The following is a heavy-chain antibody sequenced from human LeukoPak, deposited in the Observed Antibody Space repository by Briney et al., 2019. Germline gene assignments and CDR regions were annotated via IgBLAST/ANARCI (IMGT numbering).Heavy chain of an antibody. CDR1: GYTFTSYG. D-gene: IGHD3-3*01. CDR2: ISAYNGNT. Sequence: ASVKVSCKASGYTFTSYGISWVRQAPGQGLEWMGWISAYNGNTNYAQKLQGRVTMTTDTSTSTAYMELRSLRSDDTAVYYCARDFRGGYDFWSGYYTPYYFDYWGQGTLVTVSP. J-gene: IGHJ4*02. V-gene: IGHV1-18*01. CDR3: ARDFRGGYDFWSGYYTPYYFDY.